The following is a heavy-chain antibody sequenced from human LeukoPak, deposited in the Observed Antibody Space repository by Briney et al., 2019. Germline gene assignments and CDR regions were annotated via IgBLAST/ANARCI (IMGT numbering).Heavy chain of an antibody. CDR3: ARGIGQWLGIDY. Sequence: ASVKVSCKASRYTFTGYYVHWVRQAPGQGLERMGWINPNSGGTNYAQKFQGRVTMTRDTSISTAYMELSSLRSDDTAVYYCARGIGQWLGIDYWGQGTLVTVSS. V-gene: IGHV1-2*02. CDR2: INPNSGGT. J-gene: IGHJ4*02. D-gene: IGHD6-19*01. CDR1: RYTFTGYY.